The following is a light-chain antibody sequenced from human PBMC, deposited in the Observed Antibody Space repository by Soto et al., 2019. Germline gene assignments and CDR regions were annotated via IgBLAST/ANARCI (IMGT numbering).Light chain of an antibody. V-gene: IGKV2-28*01. CDR2: LGS. CDR3: MQALQTPRT. CDR1: QSLLHSNGYNY. Sequence: DIVMTQSPLSLPVTPGEPASISCRSSQSLLHSNGYNYLDWYLQKPGQSPQLLSYLGSNRASGVPDRFRGSGSGTDFTLKISRVEAEDVGVYYCMQALQTPRTFGQGTKVEIK. J-gene: IGKJ1*01.